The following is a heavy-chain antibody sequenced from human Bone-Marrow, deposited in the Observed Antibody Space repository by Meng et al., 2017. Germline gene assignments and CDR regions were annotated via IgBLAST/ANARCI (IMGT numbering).Heavy chain of an antibody. CDR3: AVSMLSDYYYYGMDV. V-gene: IGHV1-8*01. CDR1: GYTFTSYD. D-gene: IGHD2-8*01. Sequence: ASVKVSCKASGYTFTSYDINWVRQATGQGLAWMGWMNPNSGNTGYAQKFQGRVTMTRNNTISTAYMELSSLRSEDTAVYYCAVSMLSDYYYYGMDVWGQGTTVTVSS. CDR2: MNPNSGNT. J-gene: IGHJ6*02.